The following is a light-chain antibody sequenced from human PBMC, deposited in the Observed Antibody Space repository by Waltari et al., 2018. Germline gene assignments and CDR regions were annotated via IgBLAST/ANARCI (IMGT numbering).Light chain of an antibody. J-gene: IGLJ2*01. CDR1: SSDVGSYDL. CDR3: SSYTYGGPWV. CDR2: EVD. V-gene: IGLV2-23*02. Sequence: SALTQPASVSASPGQSLTISCTGSSSDVGSYDLVAWYQQHPGNDPHLLIYEVDKRPSGFSYRFSGSKSGNAASLTISGLQAEDEAHYFCSSYTYGGPWVFGGGTLLTVL.